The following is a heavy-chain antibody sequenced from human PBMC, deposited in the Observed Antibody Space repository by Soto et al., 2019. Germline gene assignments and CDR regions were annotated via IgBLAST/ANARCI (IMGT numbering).Heavy chain of an antibody. J-gene: IGHJ3*02. V-gene: IGHV3-15*01. Sequence: GGSLRLSCAASGFTFSNAWMSWVRQAPGKGLEWVGRIKSKTDGGTTDYAAPVKGRFTISRDDSKNTLYLQMNSLKTEDTAVYYCTTGISRSYYDAFDIWGQGTMVTVSS. CDR2: IKSKTDGGTT. CDR1: GFTFSNAW. D-gene: IGHD1-26*01. CDR3: TTGISRSYYDAFDI.